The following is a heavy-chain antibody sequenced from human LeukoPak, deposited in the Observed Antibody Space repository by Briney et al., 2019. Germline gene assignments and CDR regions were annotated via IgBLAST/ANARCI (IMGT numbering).Heavy chain of an antibody. CDR3: ARRPRGSDY. CDR1: GFTFSSYE. Sequence: GGSLRLSCAASGFTFSSYEMNWVRQAPGKGVEGVSYNCSRCSTIFYADSVRGLFTISRDNAKNSLYLQMNSLRAEDTAVYYCARRPRGSDYWGQGTLVTVSS. CDR2: NCSRCSTI. D-gene: IGHD1-26*01. J-gene: IGHJ4*02. V-gene: IGHV3-48*03.